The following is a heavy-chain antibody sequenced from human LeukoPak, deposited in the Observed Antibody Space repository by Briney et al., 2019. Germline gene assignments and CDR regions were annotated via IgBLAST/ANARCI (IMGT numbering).Heavy chain of an antibody. D-gene: IGHD3-3*01. CDR3: ARDRGGADDFWSGYYTGYFDY. J-gene: IGHJ4*02. CDR1: GFTLSSYS. Sequence: GGSLRLSCAASGFTLSSYSMHWVRQAPGKGLEWVSSIYIYYADSLKGRFTISRDNAKNSLYLQMNSLRAEDTAVYYCARDRGGADDFWSGYYTGYFDYWGQGTLVTVSS. CDR2: IYI. V-gene: IGHV3-21*01.